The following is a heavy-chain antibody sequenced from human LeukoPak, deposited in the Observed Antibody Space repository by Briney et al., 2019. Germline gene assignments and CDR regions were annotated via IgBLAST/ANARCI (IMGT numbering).Heavy chain of an antibody. CDR3: ARDRTTDHINDYFDY. J-gene: IGHJ4*02. V-gene: IGHV3-30*02. D-gene: IGHD4-17*01. CDR2: IRYDGSNK. Sequence: GGSLRLSCAASGFTFSSYGMHWVRQAPGKGLEWVAFIRYDGSNKYYADSVKGRFTISRDNSKNTLYLQMNSLRAEDTAVYYCARDRTTDHINDYFDYWGQGTLVTVSS. CDR1: GFTFSSYG.